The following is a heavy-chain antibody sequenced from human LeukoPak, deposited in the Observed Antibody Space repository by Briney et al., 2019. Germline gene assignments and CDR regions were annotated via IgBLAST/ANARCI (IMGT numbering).Heavy chain of an antibody. CDR1: GFSNDW. J-gene: IGHJ4*02. D-gene: IGHD6-13*01. CDR2: INQDGSQI. V-gene: IGHV3-7*01. CDR3: AREIREAAVSS. Sequence: GGSLRLSCTMSGFSNDWMAWVRQAPAKGLEWVATINQDGSQIYYEDSMNGRFTISRDNAKNSLYLQLTSLRAGDTAVYYCAREIREAAVSSWGQGTLVTVSS.